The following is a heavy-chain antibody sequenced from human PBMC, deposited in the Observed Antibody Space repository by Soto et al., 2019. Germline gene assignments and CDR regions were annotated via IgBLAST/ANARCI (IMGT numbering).Heavy chain of an antibody. D-gene: IGHD6-13*01. J-gene: IGHJ5*02. Sequence: SVKVSCKASGGTFSSYAISWVRQAPGQGLEWMGGIIPIFGTANYAQKFQGRVTITADESPSTAYMELSSLRSEDTAVYYCSRERIAAAGSRFDPWGQGTLVTVSS. CDR1: GGTFSSYA. CDR2: IIPIFGTA. CDR3: SRERIAAAGSRFDP. V-gene: IGHV1-69*13.